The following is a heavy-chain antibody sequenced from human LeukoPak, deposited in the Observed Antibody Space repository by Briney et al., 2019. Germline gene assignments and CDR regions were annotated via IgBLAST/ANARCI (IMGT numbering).Heavy chain of an antibody. Sequence: GGSLRLSCAASGFTFSSYGMHWVRQAPGKGLEWVAVIWYDGSNKYYADPVKGRFTISRDNSKNTLYLQMNSLRAEDTAVYYCARDAHPLYGVRPLYGMDVWGQGTTVTVSS. CDR3: ARDAHPLYGVRPLYGMDV. CDR1: GFTFSSYG. CDR2: IWYDGSNK. D-gene: IGHD4-17*01. V-gene: IGHV3-33*01. J-gene: IGHJ6*02.